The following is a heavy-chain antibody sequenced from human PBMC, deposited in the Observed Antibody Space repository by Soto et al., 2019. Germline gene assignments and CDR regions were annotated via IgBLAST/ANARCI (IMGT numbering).Heavy chain of an antibody. CDR3: AREGAAAAPFDP. CDR1: GGTFSSYA. CDR2: IIPIFGTA. V-gene: IGHV1-69*01. D-gene: IGHD6-13*01. Sequence: QVQLVQSGAEVKKPGSSEKVSCKASGGTFSSYAISWVRQAPGQGLEWMGGIIPIFGTANYAQKFQGRVTIASDESTRTAYMELSSLRSENTAVYCCAREGAAAAPFDPWGQGTLVTVSS. J-gene: IGHJ5*02.